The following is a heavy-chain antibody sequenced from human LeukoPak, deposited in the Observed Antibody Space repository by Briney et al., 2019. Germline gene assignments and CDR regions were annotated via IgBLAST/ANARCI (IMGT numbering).Heavy chain of an antibody. J-gene: IGHJ4*02. CDR1: GFTFSSYA. V-gene: IGHV3-23*01. CDR3: AKDGGVGYYGSGSYYKGPDSRNSPLDY. Sequence: GGSLRLSCAASGFTFSSYAMSWVRQAPGKGLKWVSAISGSGGSTYYADSVKGRFTVSRDNSKNTLYLQMNSLRAEDTAVYYCAKDGGVGYYGSGSYYKGPDSRNSPLDYWGQGTLVTVSS. CDR2: ISGSGGST. D-gene: IGHD3-10*01.